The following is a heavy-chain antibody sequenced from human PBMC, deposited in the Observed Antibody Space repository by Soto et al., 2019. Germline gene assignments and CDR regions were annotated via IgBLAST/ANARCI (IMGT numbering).Heavy chain of an antibody. D-gene: IGHD3-10*01. J-gene: IGHJ4*02. CDR1: GGSISSSNW. V-gene: IGHV4-4*02. CDR2: IYHSGST. Sequence: QVKLQESGPGLVKPSGTLSLSCAVSGGSISSSNWWTWVRQPPGKRLEWIGEIYHSGSTNYNPSLKVRFPLVLNKSKNHFSQRLSSVTAADTAMYYCARAEQSRDYYGSGTTSDCGQGTLVTVSS. CDR3: ARAEQSRDYYGSGTTSD.